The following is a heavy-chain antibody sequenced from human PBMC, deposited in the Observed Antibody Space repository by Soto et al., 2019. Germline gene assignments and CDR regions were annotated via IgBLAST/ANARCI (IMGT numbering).Heavy chain of an antibody. D-gene: IGHD6-19*01. CDR2: INGGSGIT. CDR3: ARSGYSSGWYHWYFDF. J-gene: IGHJ2*01. CDR1: GYIFIHYA. V-gene: IGHV1-3*01. Sequence: VASVKVSCKASGYIFIHYAMHWVRQAPGQRLEWMGWINGGSGITKYSQKFQGRVTITMDTSASTVYMELSSLTSEDTAVYFCARSGYSSGWYHWYFDFWGRGTPVTVSS.